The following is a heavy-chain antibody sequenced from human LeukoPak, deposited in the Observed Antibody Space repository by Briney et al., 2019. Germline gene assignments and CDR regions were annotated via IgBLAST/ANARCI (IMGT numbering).Heavy chain of an antibody. CDR3: ARDRASSSWYGWFDP. Sequence: SETLSLTCTVSGGSISSGSYYWSWIRQPAGKGLEWIGRIYTSGSTNYNPSLKSRVTISVDTSKNQFSLKLSSVTAADTAVYYCARDRASSSWYGWFDPWGQGTLVTVSS. CDR2: IYTSGST. J-gene: IGHJ5*02. CDR1: GGSISSGSYY. D-gene: IGHD6-13*01. V-gene: IGHV4-61*02.